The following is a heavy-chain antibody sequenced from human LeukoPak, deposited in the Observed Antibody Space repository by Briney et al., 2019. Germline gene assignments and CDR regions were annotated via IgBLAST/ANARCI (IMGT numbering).Heavy chain of an antibody. V-gene: IGHV3-30*18. CDR3: AKDFFPKTSAYYFDS. J-gene: IGHJ4*02. CDR2: VSYDGGSK. Sequence: GGSLRLSCAASGFTFSSYGMHWVRQAPGKGLEWVAVVSYDGGSKHYQDSVNGRFTISRDNSKNTLYLQMNSLRAEDTAVYYCAKDFFPKTSAYYFDSWDQGTLVTVSS. D-gene: IGHD3-3*01. CDR1: GFTFSSYG.